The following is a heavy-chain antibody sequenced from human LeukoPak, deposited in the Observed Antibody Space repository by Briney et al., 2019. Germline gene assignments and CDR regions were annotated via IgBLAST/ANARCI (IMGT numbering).Heavy chain of an antibody. Sequence: GGSLRLSCAASGFTFSSYSMNWVRQAPGKGLEWVSSISSSSSYIYYADSVKGRFTISRDNAKNSLYLQMNSLRAEDTALYYCAKDRRPVAGSHDAFDIWGQGTMVTVSS. J-gene: IGHJ3*02. CDR2: ISSSSSYI. V-gene: IGHV3-21*04. CDR3: AKDRRPVAGSHDAFDI. D-gene: IGHD6-19*01. CDR1: GFTFSSYS.